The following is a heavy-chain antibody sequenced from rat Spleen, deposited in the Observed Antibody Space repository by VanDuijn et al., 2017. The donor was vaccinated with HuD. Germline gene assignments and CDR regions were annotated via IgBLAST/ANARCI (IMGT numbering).Heavy chain of an antibody. V-gene: IGHV4-2*01. CDR1: GFTSNDYW. J-gene: IGHJ2*01. Sequence: EVKLVESGGGLVQPGRSLKLSCAASGFTSNDYWMGWVRQAPGQGVEWLGEVKKDGNTIKYPPSLKDRFTISRDNARNTLYLQMSKLGSEDTAIYYCVREAFGVDYWGQGVMVIVSS. CDR3: VREAFGVDY. CDR2: VKKDGNTI. D-gene: IGHD4-3*01.